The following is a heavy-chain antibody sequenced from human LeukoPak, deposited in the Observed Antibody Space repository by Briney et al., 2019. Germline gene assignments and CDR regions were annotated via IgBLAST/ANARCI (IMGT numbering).Heavy chain of an antibody. CDR3: ARGGGNYDSSGYPLY. J-gene: IGHJ4*02. Sequence: GGSLRLSCAASGFTFSSYWMSWVRQAPGKGLEWVANIKQDGSEKYYVDSVKGRFTISRDNAKNSLYLQMNSLRAEDTAVYYCARGGGNYDSSGYPLYWGQGTLVTVSS. CDR1: GFTFSSYW. V-gene: IGHV3-7*01. D-gene: IGHD3-22*01. CDR2: IKQDGSEK.